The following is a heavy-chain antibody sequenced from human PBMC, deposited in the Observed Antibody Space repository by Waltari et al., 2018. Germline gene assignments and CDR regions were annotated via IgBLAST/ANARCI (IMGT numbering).Heavy chain of an antibody. Sequence: QVQLVQSGAEVKKPGASVKVSCKASGYTFTGYYMHWVRQAPGQGLEGMGRINPNSGGTNYAQKFQGRVTMTRETSIRTAYMERSRLRSDDTAVYYCARGDIVVVPAYLQNWFDPWGQGTLVTVSS. J-gene: IGHJ5*02. V-gene: IGHV1-2*06. CDR1: GYTFTGYY. CDR2: INPNSGGT. CDR3: ARGDIVVVPAYLQNWFDP. D-gene: IGHD2-2*01.